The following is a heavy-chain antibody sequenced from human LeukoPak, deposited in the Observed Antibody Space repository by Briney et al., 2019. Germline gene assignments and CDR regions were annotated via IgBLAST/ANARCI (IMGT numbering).Heavy chain of an antibody. Sequence: GGSLRPSCTASGFTFGDYLMSWFRQAPGKGLEWIGFISGGTTEYAASVKGRFTISRDDSTSIAYLQMNSLTTEDTAVYYCSRGSGWLSVYWSQGTLVTVSS. CDR3: SRGSGWLSVY. D-gene: IGHD6-19*01. J-gene: IGHJ4*02. CDR2: ISGGTT. V-gene: IGHV3-49*03. CDR1: GFTFGDYL.